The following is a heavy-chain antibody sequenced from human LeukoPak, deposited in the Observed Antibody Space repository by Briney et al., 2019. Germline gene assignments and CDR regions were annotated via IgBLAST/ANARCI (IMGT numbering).Heavy chain of an antibody. CDR3: ARDKKDYYGSGSYYQRLFDY. D-gene: IGHD3-10*01. Sequence: GGSLRLSCAASGFTFSTLAIHWVRQAPGKGLEWVAVISYDGNNKYYADSVKGRFTISRDNSKNTLYLQMNSLRAEDTAVYYCARDKKDYYGSGSYYQRLFDYWGQGTLVTVSS. V-gene: IGHV3-30-3*01. CDR2: ISYDGNNK. CDR1: GFTFSTLA. J-gene: IGHJ4*02.